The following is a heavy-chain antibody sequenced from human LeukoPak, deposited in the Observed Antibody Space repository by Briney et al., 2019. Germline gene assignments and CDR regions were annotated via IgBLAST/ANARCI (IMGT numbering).Heavy chain of an antibody. J-gene: IGHJ5*02. Sequence: SETLSLTCTVSGGSISSYFWSWIRQSAGRGLEWIGRIDSSGNINYNPSLKSRVTMSLDTSKNQFSLKLSSVTTADTAVYYCAREALPNGVWRVGWFDPWGQGTLVTVFS. CDR3: AREALPNGVWRVGWFDP. D-gene: IGHD2-8*01. CDR1: GGSISSYF. CDR2: IDSSGNI. V-gene: IGHV4-4*07.